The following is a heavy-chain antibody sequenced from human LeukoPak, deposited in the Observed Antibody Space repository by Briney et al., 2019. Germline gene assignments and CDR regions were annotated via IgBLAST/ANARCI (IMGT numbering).Heavy chain of an antibody. D-gene: IGHD2-21*02. V-gene: IGHV3-69-1*02. Sequence: GGSLRLSCAASGFNFNAYSLNWVRQAPGKGLEWLSYISHTGTIYYADSVKGRFTISRDDAEASVFLQMNNLRTEDTALYYCVRGGCGRAADCYSHYFDYWGQGTPVTVSS. CDR1: GFNFNAYS. CDR2: ISHTGTI. J-gene: IGHJ4*02. CDR3: VRGGCGRAADCYSHYFDY.